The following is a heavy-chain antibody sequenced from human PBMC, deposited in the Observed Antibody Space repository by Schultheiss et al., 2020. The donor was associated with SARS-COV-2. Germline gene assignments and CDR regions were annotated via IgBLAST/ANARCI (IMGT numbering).Heavy chain of an antibody. CDR2: IYSGGST. V-gene: IGHV3-66*01. Sequence: GSLRLSCAASGFTFDDYAMHWVRQAPGKGLEWVSVIYSGGSTYYADSVKGRFTISRDNSKNTLYLQMNSLRAEDTAVYYCARDPGYSYGYSNWFDPWGQGTLVTVSS. D-gene: IGHD5-18*01. CDR3: ARDPGYSYGYSNWFDP. CDR1: GFTFDDYA. J-gene: IGHJ5*02.